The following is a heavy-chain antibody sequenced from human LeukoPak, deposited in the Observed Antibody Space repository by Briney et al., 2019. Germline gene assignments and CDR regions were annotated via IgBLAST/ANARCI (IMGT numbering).Heavy chain of an antibody. CDR2: IWYDGSNE. CDR1: GFTFGTYG. Sequence: GRSLRLSCAASGFTFGTYGMHWVRQAPGKGLEWVAVIWYDGSNEYYADSVKGRFTISRHNSKNTLYLQMNSLRAEDTAVYYCARDRPPGGGYYYYGMDVWGQGTTVTVSS. J-gene: IGHJ6*02. V-gene: IGHV3-33*01. D-gene: IGHD3-16*01. CDR3: ARDRPPGGGYYYYGMDV.